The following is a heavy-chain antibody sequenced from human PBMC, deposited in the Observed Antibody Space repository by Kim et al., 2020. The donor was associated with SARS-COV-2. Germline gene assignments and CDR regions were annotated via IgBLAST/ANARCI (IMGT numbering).Heavy chain of an antibody. D-gene: IGHD3-22*01. Sequence: GGSLRLSCAASGFTFSFYGMHWVRQAPGKGLEWVAGISYDEKDKSYADSVKGRFTISRDNSKNTLYLQLNSLRSEDTAVYFCARGPQWLLIYYFDYWGQGTQVTVSS. V-gene: IGHV3-30*03. J-gene: IGHJ4*02. CDR2: ISYDEKDK. CDR3: ARGPQWLLIYYFDY. CDR1: GFTFSFYG.